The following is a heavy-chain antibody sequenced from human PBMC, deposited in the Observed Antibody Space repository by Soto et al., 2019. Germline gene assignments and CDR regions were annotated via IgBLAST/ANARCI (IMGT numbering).Heavy chain of an antibody. CDR2: VYNSGST. D-gene: IGHD6-13*01. J-gene: IGHJ4*02. CDR1: GGSISINY. Sequence: SETLSLTCTVSGGSISINYWTWMRDPPGKGLEWIGYVYNSGSTNYNPSLKSRVTISEDTSKSQFSLKVNSMTAADTAVYYCARYRREAVAGYTLDNWGQGILVTVSS. CDR3: ARYRREAVAGYTLDN. V-gene: IGHV4-59*01.